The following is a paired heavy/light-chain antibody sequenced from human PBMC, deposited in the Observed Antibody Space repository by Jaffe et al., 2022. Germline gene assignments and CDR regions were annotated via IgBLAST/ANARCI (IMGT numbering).Light chain of an antibody. V-gene: IGLV7-43*01. CDR3: LLYYGGAWV. Sequence: QTVVTQEPSLTVSPGGTVTLTCASSTGAVTSGYYPNWFQQKPGQAPRALIYSTSNKHSWTPARFSGSLLGGKAALTLSGVQPEDEAEYYCLLYYGGAWVFGGGTKLTVL. CDR2: STS. CDR1: TGAVTSGYY. J-gene: IGLJ3*02.
Heavy chain of an antibody. V-gene: IGHV3-49*03. J-gene: IGHJ4*02. Sequence: EVQLVESGGGLVQPGRSLRLSCTASGFTFGDYAMSWFRQAPGKGLEWVGFIRSKAYGGTTEYAASVKGRFTISRDDSKSIAYLQMNSLKTEDTAVYYCTRSPSLLWFRELFDYFDYWGQGTLVTVSS. CDR2: IRSKAYGGTT. D-gene: IGHD3-10*01. CDR1: GFTFGDYA. CDR3: TRSPSLLWFRELFDYFDY.